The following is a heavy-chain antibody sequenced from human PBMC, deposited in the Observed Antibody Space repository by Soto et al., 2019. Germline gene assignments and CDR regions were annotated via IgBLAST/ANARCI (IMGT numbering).Heavy chain of an antibody. V-gene: IGHV4-30-4*01. CDR3: ARGSRGYSYGFYGGGIDWFDP. CDR1: GGSISSGDYY. Sequence: QVQLQESGPGLLKPSQTLALNSTVSGGSISSGDYYWSWIRQPPGKGLEWIGYIYYSGSTYYNPSLKSRVTISVDTSKNQFSLKLSSVTAADTAVYYCARGSRGYSYGFYGGGIDWFDPWGQGTLVTVSS. D-gene: IGHD5-18*01. J-gene: IGHJ5*02. CDR2: IYYSGST.